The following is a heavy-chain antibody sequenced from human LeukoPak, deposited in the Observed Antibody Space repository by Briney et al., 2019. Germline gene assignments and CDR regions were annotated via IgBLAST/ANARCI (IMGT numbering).Heavy chain of an antibody. Sequence: GESLKISCKGSGYSFTSYWIGWVRQMPGKGLEWMGIIYPGDSDTRYSPSFQGQVTISADRSISTAYLQWSSLKASDTAMHYCARGYYYDSSGPRPFDYWGQGTLVTVSS. V-gene: IGHV5-51*01. D-gene: IGHD3-22*01. CDR3: ARGYYYDSSGPRPFDY. J-gene: IGHJ4*02. CDR2: IYPGDSDT. CDR1: GYSFTSYW.